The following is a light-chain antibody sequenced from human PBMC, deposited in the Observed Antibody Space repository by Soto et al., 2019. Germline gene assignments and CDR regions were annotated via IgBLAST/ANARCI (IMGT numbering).Light chain of an antibody. CDR2: EVV. CDR3: KSYAGSNTYV. V-gene: IGLV2-8*01. Sequence: QSTLAHPPSPSGSPGQSVTISCTGTKSDIGVYDFVSWYQHHPGKAPRLIIYEVVQRPSGVPDRFSGSKSGNTASLTVSGLQAADEADYFCKSYAGSNTYVFRSGTRATVL. J-gene: IGLJ1*01. CDR1: KSDIGVYDF.